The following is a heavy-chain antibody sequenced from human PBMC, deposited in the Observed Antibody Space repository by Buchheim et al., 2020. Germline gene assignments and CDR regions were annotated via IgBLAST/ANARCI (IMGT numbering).Heavy chain of an antibody. CDR2: IKQDGSDK. CDR1: GFTFSSYW. Sequence: EVQLVESGGGLVQPGGSLRLSCAASGFTFSSYWMSWVRQAPGKGLEWVANIKQDGSDKYYVDSVKGRFTISRDNAKNSLYLQMNSLRAEDTAVYYCARDRSQYCSSTSCQTFYYYYGMDVWGQGTT. D-gene: IGHD2-2*01. V-gene: IGHV3-7*01. CDR3: ARDRSQYCSSTSCQTFYYYYGMDV. J-gene: IGHJ6*02.